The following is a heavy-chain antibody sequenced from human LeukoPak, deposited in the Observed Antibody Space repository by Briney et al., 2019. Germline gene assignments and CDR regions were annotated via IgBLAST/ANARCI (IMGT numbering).Heavy chain of an antibody. CDR1: GGSISSYY. CDR2: IYTSGST. Sequence: SETLSLTCTVSGGSISSYYWSWIRQPAGKGLEWIGRIYTSGSTNYNPSLKSRVTMSVDTSKNQFSLKLSSVTAADTAVYDCARDWRTLDSSGYYFDYWGQGTLVTVSS. J-gene: IGHJ4*02. CDR3: ARDWRTLDSSGYYFDY. D-gene: IGHD3-22*01. V-gene: IGHV4-4*07.